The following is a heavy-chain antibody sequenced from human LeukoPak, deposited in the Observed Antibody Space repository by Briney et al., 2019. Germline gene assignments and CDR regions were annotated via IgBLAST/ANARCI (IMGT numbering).Heavy chain of an antibody. V-gene: IGHV3-23*01. CDR2: ISGSGGST. J-gene: IGHJ4*02. CDR3: ARLSYGDGNY. Sequence: GGSLRLSCAASGFTFSSYAMSWVRQAPGKGLEWVSGISGSGGSTYYADSVKGRFTISRDNSKNTLYLQMNSLRAEDTAVYYCARLSYGDGNYWGQGTLVTVSS. D-gene: IGHD4-17*01. CDR1: GFTFSSYA.